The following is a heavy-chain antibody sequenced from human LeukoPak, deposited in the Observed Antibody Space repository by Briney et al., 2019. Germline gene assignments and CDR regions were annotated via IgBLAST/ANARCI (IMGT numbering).Heavy chain of an antibody. CDR3: ARHGVFADIVVVPAASGIDY. CDR1: GGSFSGYY. Sequence: PSETLSLTCAVYGGSFSGYYWSWIRQPPGKGLEWIGEINHSGSTNYNPSLKSRVTISVDTSKNQFSLKLSSVTAADTAVYYCARHGVFADIVVVPAASGIDYWGQGTLVTVSS. CDR2: INHSGST. V-gene: IGHV4-34*01. J-gene: IGHJ4*02. D-gene: IGHD2-2*01.